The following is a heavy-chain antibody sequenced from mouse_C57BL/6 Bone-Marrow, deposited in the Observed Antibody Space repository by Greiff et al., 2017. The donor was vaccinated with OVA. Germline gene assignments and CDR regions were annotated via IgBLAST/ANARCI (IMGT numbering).Heavy chain of an antibody. Sequence: QVQLQQSGAELARPGASVKLSCKASGYTFTSYGISWVKQRTGQGLEWIGEIYPRSGNTYYNEKFKGKATLTADKSSSTAYMELRSLTSEDSAVYFCARSFQFITTVGFDYWGQGTTLTVSS. V-gene: IGHV1-81*01. CDR3: ARSFQFITTVGFDY. CDR2: IYPRSGNT. J-gene: IGHJ2*01. CDR1: GYTFTSYG. D-gene: IGHD1-1*01.